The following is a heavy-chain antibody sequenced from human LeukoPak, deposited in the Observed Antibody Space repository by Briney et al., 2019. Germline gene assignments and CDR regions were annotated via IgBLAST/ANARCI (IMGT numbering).Heavy chain of an antibody. CDR3: ARGLRFGMYYYMDV. V-gene: IGHV1-8*01. J-gene: IGHJ6*03. CDR2: MNPNSGNT. D-gene: IGHD3-10*01. CDR1: GYTFTSYD. Sequence: ASVKVSCKASGYTFTSYDINWVRQATGQGLEWMGWMNPNSGNTGYAQKFQGRVIMTRNTSISTAYMELSSLRSEDTAVYYCARGLRFGMYYYMDVWGKGTTVTVSS.